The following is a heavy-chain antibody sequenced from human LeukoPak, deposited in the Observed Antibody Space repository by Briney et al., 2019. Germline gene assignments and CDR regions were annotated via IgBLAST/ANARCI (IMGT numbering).Heavy chain of an antibody. J-gene: IGHJ4*02. Sequence: GGSLRLSCAASGFTFSSYLMSWVRQAPGKGLEWVANIKQDGSEKYYVDSVKGRFTISRDNAKNSLYLQMNSLRAEDTAVYYCARGRETFDYWGQGTLVTVSS. V-gene: IGHV3-7*01. CDR3: ARGRETFDY. CDR2: IKQDGSEK. D-gene: IGHD5-24*01. CDR1: GFTFSSYL.